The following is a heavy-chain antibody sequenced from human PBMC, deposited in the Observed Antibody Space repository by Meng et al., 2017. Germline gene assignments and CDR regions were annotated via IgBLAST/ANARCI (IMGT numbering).Heavy chain of an antibody. V-gene: IGHV1-18*01. J-gene: IGHJ5*02. CDR2: ISAYNGAT. CDR3: ARVRPDEPPLLWFGELLFGWFDP. CDR1: GYTFTNYA. D-gene: IGHD3-10*01. Sequence: ASVKVSCKASGYTFTNYAFTWVRQAPGQGLEWMGWISAYNGATSYAQKFQGRVTMITDTPANTVYMDLRSLTSDDTAVFYCARVRPDEPPLLWFGELLFGWFDPWGQGTLVTVSS.